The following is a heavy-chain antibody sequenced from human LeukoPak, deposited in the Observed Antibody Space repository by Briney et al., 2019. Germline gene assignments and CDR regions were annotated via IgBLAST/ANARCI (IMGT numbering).Heavy chain of an antibody. J-gene: IGHJ3*02. CDR2: SYRRDTT. CDR1: GFSVFSNY. D-gene: IGHD2-21*01. CDR3: ARIYGNSTIADAFDI. V-gene: IGHV3-53*01. Sequence: SGGSLRLSCAASGFSVFSNYMTWVRQAPGKGLEWVAVSYRRDTTFYADAVKGRFIISTDSSRKTVYLQMNSLRVDDTAMYYCARIYGNSTIADAFDIWGQGTMVTVSS.